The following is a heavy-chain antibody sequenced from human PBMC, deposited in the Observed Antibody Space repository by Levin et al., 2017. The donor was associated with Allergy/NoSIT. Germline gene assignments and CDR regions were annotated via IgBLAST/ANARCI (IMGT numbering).Heavy chain of an antibody. D-gene: IGHD2-15*01. CDR2: ISTGSSTT. J-gene: IGHJ6*02. CDR3: STYRLGCCSGGSCYSAYYFYGMDV. CDR1: GFTFSDYY. V-gene: IGHV3-11*01. Sequence: TGGSLRLSCAASGFTFSDYYMSWIRQAPGKGLEWVSYISTGSSTTYYADSVKGRFTISRDNAKNSLYLQMNSLRAEDTAVYYCSTYRLGCCSGGSCYSAYYFYGMDVWGQGTTVTVSS.